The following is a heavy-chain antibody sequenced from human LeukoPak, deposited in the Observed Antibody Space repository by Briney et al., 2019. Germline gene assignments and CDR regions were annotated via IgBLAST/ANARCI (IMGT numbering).Heavy chain of an antibody. D-gene: IGHD5-18*01. J-gene: IGHJ4*02. CDR3: ARVRTGTAMGRY. CDR2: ISGYNDNT. Sequence: GASVEVTCKASGYTFNNYGISWVRQAPGQGLEWMGWISGYNDNTNYAQKLQARVSLTRDTSTSTAYMELRGLRSDDTAVYYCARVRTGTAMGRYWGQGTLVTVSS. V-gene: IGHV1-18*01. CDR1: GYTFNNYG.